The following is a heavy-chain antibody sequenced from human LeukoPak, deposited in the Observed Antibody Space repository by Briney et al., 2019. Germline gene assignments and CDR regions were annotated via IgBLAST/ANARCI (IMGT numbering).Heavy chain of an antibody. V-gene: IGHV3-23*01. D-gene: IGHD1-1*01. CDR2: ISGSGDST. CDR3: ARDPRTVRI. Sequence: GGSLRLSCAASGFTFSSYAMSWVRQAPGKGLEWVAGISGSGDSTDYADSVKGRFTISRDNSKNTLYLQMNSLRVEDTAVYYCARDPRTVRIWGQGTLVTVSS. J-gene: IGHJ4*02. CDR1: GFTFSSYA.